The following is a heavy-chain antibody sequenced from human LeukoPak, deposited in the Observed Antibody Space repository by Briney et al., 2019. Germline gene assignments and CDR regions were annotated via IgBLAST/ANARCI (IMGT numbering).Heavy chain of an antibody. D-gene: IGHD5-18*01. V-gene: IGHV2-5*01. Sequence: SGPTLVNPTQTLTLTCTFSGFSLSTSGLGVGWIRQPPGKALECLALIKSRLTITKDTSKNQVILTMTNMGPVDTATYFCFHKREDTSTLWGQGTLVTVSS. CDR3: FHKREDTSTL. J-gene: IGHJ4*02. CDR1: GFSLSTSGLG. CDR2: I.